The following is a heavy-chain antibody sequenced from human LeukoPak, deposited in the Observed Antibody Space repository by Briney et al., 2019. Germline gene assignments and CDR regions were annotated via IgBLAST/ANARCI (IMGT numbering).Heavy chain of an antibody. Sequence: ASVKVSCKASGYTFTGYYMHWVRQAPGQGLEWMGWINPNSGGTNYAQKFQGRVTMTRDTSISTAYMELSRLRSDDTAVYYCARVLWGTYYFDYWGQGTLVTVSS. V-gene: IGHV1-2*02. D-gene: IGHD7-27*01. J-gene: IGHJ4*02. CDR3: ARVLWGTYYFDY. CDR2: INPNSGGT. CDR1: GYTFTGYY.